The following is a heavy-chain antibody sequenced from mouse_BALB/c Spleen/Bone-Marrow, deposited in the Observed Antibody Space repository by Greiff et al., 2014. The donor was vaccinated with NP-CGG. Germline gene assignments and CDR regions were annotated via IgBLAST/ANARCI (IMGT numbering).Heavy chain of an antibody. CDR3: VREGAYYGDYDWYFDV. V-gene: IGHV2-9-2*01. D-gene: IGHD2-13*01. CDR2: IWTGGGT. Sequence: VKLMESGPGLVAPSQSLSITCTVSGFSLTSSDINWIRLPPGKGLEWLGVIWTGGGTNYNSAFMSRLSISKDNSKSQVFLKMNSLQTDDTAIYYCVREGAYYGDYDWYFDVWGAGTTVTVSS. CDR1: GFSLTSSD. J-gene: IGHJ1*01.